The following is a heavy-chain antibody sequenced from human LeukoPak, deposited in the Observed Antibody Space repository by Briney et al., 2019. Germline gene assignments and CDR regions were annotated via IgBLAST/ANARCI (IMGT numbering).Heavy chain of an antibody. CDR3: ARLRTYYDILTGPNPGGYFDY. Sequence: SETLSLTCTVSGGSISNYYWSWLRQPAGKGLEWIGRIYTSGSTDYNPSLRSRVTISVDTSKNQFSLKLSSVTAADTAVYYCARLRTYYDILTGPNPGGYFDYWGQGTLVTVSS. CDR2: IYTSGST. CDR1: GGSISNYY. V-gene: IGHV4-4*07. D-gene: IGHD3-9*01. J-gene: IGHJ4*02.